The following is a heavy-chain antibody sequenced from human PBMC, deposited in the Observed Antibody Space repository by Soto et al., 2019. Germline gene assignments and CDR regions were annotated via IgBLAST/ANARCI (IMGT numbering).Heavy chain of an antibody. D-gene: IGHD6-19*01. CDR3: ARVASGRPLDI. CDR1: GFIFRNYW. V-gene: IGHV3-7*01. J-gene: IGHJ3*02. Sequence: GGSLRLSCAASGFIFRNYWMIWARQAPGKGLEWVANINQDGSEKFHVDSVKGRFTISRDNAENSLYLQMNSLRAEDTAMYYCARVASGRPLDIWGQGTMVTVSS. CDR2: INQDGSEK.